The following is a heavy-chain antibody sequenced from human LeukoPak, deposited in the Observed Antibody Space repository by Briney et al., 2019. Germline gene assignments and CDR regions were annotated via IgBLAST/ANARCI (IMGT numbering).Heavy chain of an antibody. J-gene: IGHJ5*02. V-gene: IGHV4-4*07. Sequence: SETLSLTCTVSGDSISIYYWSWIRQPAGKGLEWIGRIFTSGSTNYNPSLKSRVTMSLDTSKNQFSLKLSSVTAADTAVYYCARKALTGNWFDPWGQGALVTVSS. CDR2: IFTSGST. D-gene: IGHD3-9*01. CDR1: GDSISIYY. CDR3: ARKALTGNWFDP.